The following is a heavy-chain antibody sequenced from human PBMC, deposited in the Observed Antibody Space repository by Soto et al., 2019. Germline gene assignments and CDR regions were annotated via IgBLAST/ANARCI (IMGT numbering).Heavy chain of an antibody. V-gene: IGHV4-39*01. CDR1: GGSISSSSYY. Sequence: PSETLSLTCTVSGGSISSSSYYWGWIRQPPGKGPEWIGSIYYSGTTHYSPSLQSRVTLSVDTSRNQFSLKLSSVTAADTAVYYCARRYDYVWGSFRHFDYWGQGILVTVSS. CDR3: ARRYDYVWGSFRHFDY. D-gene: IGHD3-16*02. CDR2: IYYSGTT. J-gene: IGHJ4*02.